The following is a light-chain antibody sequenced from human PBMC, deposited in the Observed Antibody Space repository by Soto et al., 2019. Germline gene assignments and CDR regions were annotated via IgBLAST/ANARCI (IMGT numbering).Light chain of an antibody. CDR2: GAS. J-gene: IGKJ1*01. CDR1: LTMNNN. V-gene: IGKV3-15*01. CDR3: QQYNERPPWT. Sequence: EIVMTQSPATLSVSPGESVTLSCRASLTMNNNIAWYQHKPGQAPRLLIFGASSRATGVPGRFSGRGFGTEFTLSISSLQSEDFAVYYCQQYNERPPWTFGQGTTVEMK.